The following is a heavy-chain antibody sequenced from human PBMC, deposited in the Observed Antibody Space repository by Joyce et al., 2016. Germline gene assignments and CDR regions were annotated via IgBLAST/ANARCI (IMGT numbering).Heavy chain of an antibody. Sequence: EVQLVESGGGLVEPGGSLRISCAASGFTFRTSSMSWFRQGRGKGLEWVSAISGDSTYIFYADSVKGRFTVSRDNAKNSLYLQMNTLRAEDTAVFFCARGGLVYDYSMDVWGQGTTVTVSS. D-gene: IGHD2-8*02. V-gene: IGHV3-21*02. CDR2: ISGDSTYI. CDR1: GFTFRTSS. J-gene: IGHJ6*02. CDR3: ARGGLVYDYSMDV.